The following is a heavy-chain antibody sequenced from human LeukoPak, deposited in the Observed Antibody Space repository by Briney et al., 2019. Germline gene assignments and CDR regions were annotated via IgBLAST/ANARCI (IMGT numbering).Heavy chain of an antibody. CDR3: ARVAGVMGENNYYLDV. J-gene: IGHJ6*03. D-gene: IGHD1-26*01. V-gene: IGHV3-21*01. CDR2: ISSSSTYI. Sequence: GGSLRLSCAASGFIFSDYNINWVRQAPGQGLEWVSSISSSSTYIFYADSVKGRFTISRDNGKSSLYLQTNSLRAEDTAVYYCARVAGVMGENNYYLDVWGKGTTVTVSS. CDR1: GFIFSDYN.